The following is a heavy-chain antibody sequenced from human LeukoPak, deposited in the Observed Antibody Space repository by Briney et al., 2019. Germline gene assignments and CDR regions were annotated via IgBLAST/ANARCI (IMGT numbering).Heavy chain of an antibody. CDR2: IWYDGSNK. CDR1: GFTFSSYG. V-gene: IGHV3-33*01. Sequence: GGSLRLSCAASGFTFSSYGMHWVRQAPGKGLEWVGVIWYDGSNKYYADSVKGRFTISRDNSKNTLYLQMNSLRAEDTAVYYCARDPYSSGWYSDYWGQGTLVTVPS. J-gene: IGHJ4*02. D-gene: IGHD6-19*01. CDR3: ARDPYSSGWYSDY.